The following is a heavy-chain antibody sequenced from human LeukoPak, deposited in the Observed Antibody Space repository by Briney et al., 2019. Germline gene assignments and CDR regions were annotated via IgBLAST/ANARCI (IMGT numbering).Heavy chain of an antibody. D-gene: IGHD2-2*01. J-gene: IGHJ6*03. CDR3: AREGCSSTSCQPRAGYHYYMDV. CDR2: ISAYNGNT. CDR1: GYTFTSYC. V-gene: IGHV1-18*01. Sequence: ASVKVSCKASGYTFTSYCISWVRQAPGQGLEWMGWISAYNGNTNYAQKLQGRVTMTTDTSTSTAYMELRSLRSDDTAVYYCAREGCSSTSCQPRAGYHYYMDVWGTGTTVPVSS.